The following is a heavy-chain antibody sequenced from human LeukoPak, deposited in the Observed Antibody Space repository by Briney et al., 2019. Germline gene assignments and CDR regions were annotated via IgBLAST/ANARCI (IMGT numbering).Heavy chain of an antibody. J-gene: IGHJ4*02. V-gene: IGHV3-53*01. CDR3: ARGETSSYDY. CDR1: GFTVSINY. Sequence: GGSLRLSCAASGFTVSINYMSSVRQAPGKGLEWVSVIYSGGNTYYADSVKGRFTISRDNSKNTVYLQMNSLRAEDTAVYYCARGETSSYDYWGQGTLVTVSS. D-gene: IGHD2-2*01. CDR2: IYSGGNT.